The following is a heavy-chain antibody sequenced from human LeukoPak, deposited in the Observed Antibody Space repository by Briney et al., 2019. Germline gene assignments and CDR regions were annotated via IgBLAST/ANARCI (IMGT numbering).Heavy chain of an antibody. V-gene: IGHV3-74*01. CDR2: INPEGITS. CDR3: AKEGPGYYIVVVVAAGGDAFDI. D-gene: IGHD2-15*01. J-gene: IGHJ3*02. CDR1: GFTFNTYW. Sequence: GGSLRLSYAASGFTFNTYWMHWVRQAPGKGLVWVSDINPEGITSNYADSVRGRFTISRDNAQNTLYLQMDGLRAEDTAVYYCAKEGPGYYIVVVVAAGGDAFDIWGQGTMVTVSS.